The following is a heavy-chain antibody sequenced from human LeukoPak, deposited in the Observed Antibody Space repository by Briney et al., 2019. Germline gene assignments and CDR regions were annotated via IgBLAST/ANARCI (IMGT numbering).Heavy chain of an antibody. Sequence: GGSLRLSCAASGFTFSSYSMSWVRQAPGKGLEWVSSISGSGGRIDYADSVKGRFTISRDNSKNTLSLQMNSLTAEDTAVYYYAKNPRLEGWIYFDSWGQGILVTVSS. D-gene: IGHD1-1*01. CDR2: ISGSGGRI. J-gene: IGHJ4*02. V-gene: IGHV3-23*01. CDR1: GFTFSSYS. CDR3: AKNPRLEGWIYFDS.